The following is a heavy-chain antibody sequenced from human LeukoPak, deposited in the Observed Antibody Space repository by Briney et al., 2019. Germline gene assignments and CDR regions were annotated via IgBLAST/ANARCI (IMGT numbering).Heavy chain of an antibody. V-gene: IGHV4-39*07. CDR2: IYYSGST. J-gene: IGHJ3*02. Sequence: SETLSLTCTVSGGSISSSSYYWGWIRQPPGKGLEWIGSIYYSGSTYYNPSLKSRVTISVDTSKNQFSLKLSSVTAADTAVYYCAATIVDSSGYYPFPHAFDIWGQGTMVTVSS. D-gene: IGHD3-22*01. CDR1: GGSISSSSYY. CDR3: AATIVDSSGYYPFPHAFDI.